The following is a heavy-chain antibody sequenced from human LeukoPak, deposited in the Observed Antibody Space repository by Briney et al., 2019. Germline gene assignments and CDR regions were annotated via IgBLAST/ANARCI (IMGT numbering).Heavy chain of an antibody. CDR1: GYTFTGYY. CDR2: MNPNSGNT. D-gene: IGHD4-23*01. V-gene: IGHV1-8*02. J-gene: IGHJ4*02. CDR3: ARGREVVTRLDY. Sequence: ASVKVSCKASGYTFTGYYMHWVRQATGQGLEWMGWMNPNSGNTGYAQKFQGRVTMTRNTSISTAYMELSSLRSEDTAVYYCARGREVVTRLDYWGQGTLVTVSS.